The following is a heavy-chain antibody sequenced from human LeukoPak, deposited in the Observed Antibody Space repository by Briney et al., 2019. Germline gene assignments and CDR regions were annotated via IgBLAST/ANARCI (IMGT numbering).Heavy chain of an antibody. D-gene: IGHD4-17*01. CDR1: GFTVSSNY. CDR2: IYSDYT. J-gene: IGHJ4*02. V-gene: IGHV3-53*01. CDR3: ARGATVTPSDFEY. Sequence: PGGSLRLSCAASGFTVSSNYLTLVRQAPGKGLEWVSLIYSDYTYYADSVKGRFTISRDNAQNSMSLQMNSLRAEDTAVYYCARGATVTPSDFEYWGQGTLVTVSS.